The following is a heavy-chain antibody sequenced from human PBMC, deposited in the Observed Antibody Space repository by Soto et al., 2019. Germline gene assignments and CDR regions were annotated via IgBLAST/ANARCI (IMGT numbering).Heavy chain of an antibody. J-gene: IGHJ5*02. CDR2: ISAYNGNT. V-gene: IGHV1-18*01. D-gene: IGHD2-2*01. Sequence: ASVKVPCRASGYTFTSDGISWVRQAPGQGRGWMGWISAYNGNTNYAQKLQGRVTMTTDTYTSTAYMELRSLRSDDTAVYYCAICFIGSCSSTSCPNCVDTGGQVTMVTVSS. CDR3: AICFIGSCSSTSCPNCVDT. CDR1: GYTFTSDG.